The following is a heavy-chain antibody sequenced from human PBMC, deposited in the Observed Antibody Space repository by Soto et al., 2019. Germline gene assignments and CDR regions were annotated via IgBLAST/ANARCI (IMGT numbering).Heavy chain of an antibody. CDR1: GFTFSSYA. CDR2: ISSNGGST. CDR3: ARGLYSSSWSAFDI. V-gene: IGHV3-64*01. J-gene: IGHJ3*02. D-gene: IGHD6-13*01. Sequence: GGSLRLSCAASGFTFSSYAMHWVRQAPGKGLEYVSAISSNGGSTYYANSVKGRFTISRDNSKNTLYLQMGSLRAEDMAVYYCARGLYSSSWSAFDIWGQGTMVTVSS.